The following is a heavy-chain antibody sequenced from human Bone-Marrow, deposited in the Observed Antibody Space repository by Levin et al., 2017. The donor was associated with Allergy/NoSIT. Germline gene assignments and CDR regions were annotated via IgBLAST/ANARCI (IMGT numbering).Heavy chain of an antibody. Sequence: GGSLRLSCAASGFTFINAWMSWVRQAPGKGLEWVGRIKSVADGGTVDYAAPVSGRFTMSRDDSKQTLYLQMNSLKTEDTAVYYWTTDLGTDWGQGTLVTVSS. CDR2: IKSVADGGTV. J-gene: IGHJ4*02. CDR1: GFTFINAW. V-gene: IGHV3-15*01. CDR3: TTDLGTD.